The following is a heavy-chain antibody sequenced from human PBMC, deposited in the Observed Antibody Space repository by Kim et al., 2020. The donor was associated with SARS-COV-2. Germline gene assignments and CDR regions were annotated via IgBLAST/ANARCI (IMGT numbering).Heavy chain of an antibody. CDR2: INHSGST. V-gene: IGHV4-34*01. Sequence: SETLSLTCAVYGGSFSGYYWSWIRQPPGKGLEWIGEINHSGSTNYNPSLKSRVTISVDTSKNQFSLKLSSVTAADTAVYYCAREPLLPGNWFDPWGQGTLVTVSS. CDR3: AREPLLPGNWFDP. J-gene: IGHJ5*02. CDR1: GGSFSGYY. D-gene: IGHD2-15*01.